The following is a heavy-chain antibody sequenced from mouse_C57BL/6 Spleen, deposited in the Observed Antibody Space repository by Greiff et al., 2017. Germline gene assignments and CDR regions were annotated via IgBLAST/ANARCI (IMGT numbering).Heavy chain of an antibody. CDR3: ARHGDGYYPFDY. J-gene: IGHJ2*01. V-gene: IGHV1-62-2*01. CDR1: GYTFTEYT. Sequence: VKLVESGAELVKPGASVKLSCKASGYTFTEYTIHWVKQRSGQGLEWIGWFYPGRGSIKYNEKFKDKATLTADKSSSTVYMELSRLTSEDSAVYFCARHGDGYYPFDYWGQGTTLTVSS. CDR2: FYPGRGSI. D-gene: IGHD2-3*01.